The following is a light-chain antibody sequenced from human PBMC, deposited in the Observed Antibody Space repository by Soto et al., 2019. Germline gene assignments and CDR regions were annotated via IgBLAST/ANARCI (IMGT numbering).Light chain of an antibody. CDR2: GVT. V-gene: IGLV2-8*01. CDR1: SSDVGGYDY. J-gene: IGLJ1*01. Sequence: QSALTQPPSASGSPGQSVTISCSGTSSDVGGYDYVSWYQQHPGKAPKVLIYGVTKRSSGVPDRFPGSKSGYTAYLTVSGLQAEDEADYYCSSYAGSTNIVFGAGTKVTVL. CDR3: SSYAGSTNIV.